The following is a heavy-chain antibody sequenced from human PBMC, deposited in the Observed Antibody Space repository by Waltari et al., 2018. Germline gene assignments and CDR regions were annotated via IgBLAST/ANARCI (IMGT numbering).Heavy chain of an antibody. Sequence: QVQLVESGGGVVQPGRSLRLSCAASGFTFSSYGMHWVRQAPGKGLEWVAVIWYGGSNKYYADSVKGRFTISRDNSKNTLYLQMNSLRAEDTAVYYCARDPGQGYFDYWGQGTLVTVSS. V-gene: IGHV3-33*01. CDR1: GFTFSSYG. J-gene: IGHJ4*02. CDR2: IWYGGSNK. CDR3: ARDPGQGYFDY.